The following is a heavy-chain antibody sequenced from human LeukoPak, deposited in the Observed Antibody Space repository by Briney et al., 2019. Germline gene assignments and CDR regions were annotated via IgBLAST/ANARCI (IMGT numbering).Heavy chain of an antibody. D-gene: IGHD2-15*01. Sequence: GGSLRLSCAASGFTFSSYGMSWVRQAPGKGLEWVSAVSGSGGSTYYADSVKGRFTISRDNSKNTLYLQMNSLRAEDTAIYYCAKNGDRGAYCTGGTCYPYFYYYMDVWGKGTTVTI. CDR3: AKNGDRGAYCTGGTCYPYFYYYMDV. CDR2: VSGSGGST. CDR1: GFTFSSYG. V-gene: IGHV3-23*01. J-gene: IGHJ6*03.